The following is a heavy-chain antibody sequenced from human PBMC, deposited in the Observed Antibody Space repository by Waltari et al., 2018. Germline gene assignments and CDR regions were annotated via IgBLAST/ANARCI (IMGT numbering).Heavy chain of an antibody. CDR1: GGTFSSYA. V-gene: IGHV1-69*01. D-gene: IGHD6-13*01. Sequence: QVQLVQSGAEVKKPGSSVKVSCKASGGTFSSYAISWVRQAPGQGLEWMGGRIPIFGRADYAQKFQGRVTSTADEDTSTAYRELSSRRSEETAVEYCARGRSSSWYGGPSDDYYYGMDVWGQGP. CDR3: ARGRSSSWYGGPSDDYYYGMDV. J-gene: IGHJ6*02. CDR2: RIPIFGRA.